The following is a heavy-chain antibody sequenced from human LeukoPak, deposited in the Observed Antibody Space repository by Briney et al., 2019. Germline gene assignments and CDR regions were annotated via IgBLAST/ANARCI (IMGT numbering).Heavy chain of an antibody. CDR3: AISYGAQGNCSSTSCYARGLGY. Sequence: GESLKISCKGSGCSFTSYWIGWVRQMPGKGLEWMGIIYPGDSDTRYSPSFQGQVTISADKSISTAYLQWSSLKASDTAMYYCAISYGAQGNCSSTSCYARGLGYWGQGTLVTVSS. CDR1: GCSFTSYW. D-gene: IGHD2-2*01. V-gene: IGHV5-51*01. CDR2: IYPGDSDT. J-gene: IGHJ4*02.